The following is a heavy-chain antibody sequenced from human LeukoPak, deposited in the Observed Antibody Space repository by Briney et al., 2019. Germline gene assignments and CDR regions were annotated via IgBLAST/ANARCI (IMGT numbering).Heavy chain of an antibody. CDR3: AREPQLVAGGV. CDR2: ISSSSSYI. Sequence: KTGGSLRLSCAASGFTFSSYSMNWVRQAPGKGLEWVSSISSSSSYIYYADSVKGQFTISRDNAKNSLYLQINSLRAEDTAVYYCAREPQLVAGGVWSKGTTVTVSS. V-gene: IGHV3-21*01. CDR1: GFTFSSYS. J-gene: IGHJ6*04. D-gene: IGHD6-6*01.